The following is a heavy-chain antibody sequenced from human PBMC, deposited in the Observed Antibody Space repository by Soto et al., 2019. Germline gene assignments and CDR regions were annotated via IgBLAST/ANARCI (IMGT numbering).Heavy chain of an antibody. CDR1: GFTFSSYA. V-gene: IGHV3-23*01. J-gene: IGHJ4*02. Sequence: EVQLLESGGGLVQPGGSLRLSCAASGFTFSSYAMSWVRQAPGKGLEWVSAISGSGGSTYYADSVKGRFIISRDNSKNTLYLQMNSLRAEDTAVYYCAKAGYDFWSGYYYFDYWGQGTLVTVSS. CDR2: ISGSGGST. D-gene: IGHD3-3*01. CDR3: AKAGYDFWSGYYYFDY.